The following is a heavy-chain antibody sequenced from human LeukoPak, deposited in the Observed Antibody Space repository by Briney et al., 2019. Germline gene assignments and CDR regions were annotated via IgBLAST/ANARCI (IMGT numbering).Heavy chain of an antibody. CDR3: AIEYYYDSSGSRYYFDY. J-gene: IGHJ4*02. Sequence: ETLSLTCAVYGGSFSGYYWSWIRQPPGKGLEWIGEINHSGSTNYNPSLKSRVTISVDTSKNQFSLKLSSVTAADTAVYYCAIEYYYDSSGSRYYFDYWGQGTLVTVSS. CDR2: INHSGST. CDR1: GGSFSGYY. V-gene: IGHV4-34*01. D-gene: IGHD3-22*01.